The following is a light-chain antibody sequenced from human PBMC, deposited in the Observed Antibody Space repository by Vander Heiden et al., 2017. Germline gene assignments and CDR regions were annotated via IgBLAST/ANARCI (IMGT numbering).Light chain of an antibody. CDR2: GNS. CDR3: QSYDDSLSAWV. CDR1: SANIGAGYD. Sequence: QSALTQPSSVSGAPGHRGTIPCTGSSANIGAGYDVHWYQQLPGTAPKLLIYGNSNRPSGVPDRFSGSKSGTSASLAITGLQAEDEADYYCQSYDDSLSAWVFGGGTKLTAL. V-gene: IGLV1-40*01. J-gene: IGLJ3*02.